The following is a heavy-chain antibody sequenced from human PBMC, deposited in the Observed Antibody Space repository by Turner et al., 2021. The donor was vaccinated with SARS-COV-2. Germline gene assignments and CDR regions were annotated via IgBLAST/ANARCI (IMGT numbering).Heavy chain of an antibody. CDR1: VFTFGNYA. D-gene: IGHD3-10*01. V-gene: IGHV3-49*04. CDR2: IRSKADGGTT. CDR3: ARESYDYGSDDFDY. Sequence: EVRLSESGGGLVQPGGSLRLPCAASVFTFGNYAMAWVRQDPGKVLEWVGSIRSKADGGTTEYAASVKGRFNILRDGSESIGYLQMNSLKTDDTAVDYCARESYDYGSDDFDYWGQGILVTVSS. J-gene: IGHJ4*02.